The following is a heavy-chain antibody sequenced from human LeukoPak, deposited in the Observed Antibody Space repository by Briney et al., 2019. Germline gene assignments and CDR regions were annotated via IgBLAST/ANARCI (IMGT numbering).Heavy chain of an antibody. J-gene: IGHJ4*02. CDR1: GFTFSSYA. V-gene: IGHV3-30*03. CDR3: ATGDYGGYFDY. CDR2: ISYDGSNK. D-gene: IGHD4-17*01. Sequence: SGGSLRLSCAASGFTFSSYAMHWVRQAPGKGLEWVAVISYDGSNKYYADSVKGRFTISRDNSKNTLYLQMNSLRAEDTAVYYCATGDYGGYFDYWGQGTLVTVSS.